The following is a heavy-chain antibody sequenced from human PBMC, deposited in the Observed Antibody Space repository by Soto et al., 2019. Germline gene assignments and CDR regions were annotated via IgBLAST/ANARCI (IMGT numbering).Heavy chain of an antibody. CDR2: IYWDDDT. CDR1: GFSVTTAEVG. Sequence: QITLKESGPTLVKPTQTLTLTCTCSGFSVTTAEVGVGWIRQPPRKALEWLALIYWDDDTRYSPSLKGRLTITRDTSKNQVLLTVTNMDPLDTGTYYCARCWYNSGCRYWGQGTPVTVSS. V-gene: IGHV2-5*02. CDR3: ARCWYNSGCRY. D-gene: IGHD6-19*01. J-gene: IGHJ4*02.